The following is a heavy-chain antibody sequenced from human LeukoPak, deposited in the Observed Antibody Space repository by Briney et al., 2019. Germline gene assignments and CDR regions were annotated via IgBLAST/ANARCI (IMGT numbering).Heavy chain of an antibody. V-gene: IGHV3-74*01. CDR2: INSDGSSP. Sequence: GGSLRLSCAASGFTFSSYWMHWVRQAPGKGLVWVSRINSDGSSPSYADSVKGRFTISRDNAKNTLYLQMNSLRAEYTAMYYCARSDGYCSSTSCYFAAATYYYYYMDVWGKGTTVTISS. D-gene: IGHD2-2*03. CDR3: ARSDGYCSSTSCYFAAATYYYYYMDV. CDR1: GFTFSSYW. J-gene: IGHJ6*03.